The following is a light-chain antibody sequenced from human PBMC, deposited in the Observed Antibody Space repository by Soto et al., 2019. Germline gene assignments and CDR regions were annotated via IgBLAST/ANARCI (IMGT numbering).Light chain of an antibody. Sequence: EIVXTXSPGXXXXXXGEXATLSCRASQSVRSNYLAWYQQKPGQAPRLLIYGASSRATGIPDRFSGTGSGTDFTLTISRLEPEDFAVYYCQQYGGSPYTFGQGTKLEIK. CDR2: GAS. J-gene: IGKJ2*01. V-gene: IGKV3-20*01. CDR3: QQYGGSPYT. CDR1: QSVRSNY.